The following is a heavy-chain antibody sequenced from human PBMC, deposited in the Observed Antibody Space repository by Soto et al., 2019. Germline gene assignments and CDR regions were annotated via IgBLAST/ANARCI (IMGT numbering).Heavy chain of an antibody. D-gene: IGHD2-8*01. CDR1: GFTFSSHE. Sequence: GGSLRLSCAASGFTFSSHEMNWVRQAPGKGLEWISYISGSGNITYYADSVKGRFTISRDNAQKSLYLQMNSLRVEDTAVYYCARGGVYWGQGTLVPVS. V-gene: IGHV3-48*03. CDR2: ISGSGNIT. J-gene: IGHJ4*02. CDR3: ARGGVY.